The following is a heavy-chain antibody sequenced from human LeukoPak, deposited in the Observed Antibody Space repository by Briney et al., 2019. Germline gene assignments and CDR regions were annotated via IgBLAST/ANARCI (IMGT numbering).Heavy chain of an antibody. CDR3: ARIRSIYGGPFDY. CDR2: INPNSGGT. V-gene: IGHV1-2*02. Sequence: ASVKVSCKASGYTFTGYYMHWVRQAPGQGLEWMGWINPNSGGTNYAQKFQGRVTMTRDTSISTAYMELRSLRSDDTAVYYCARIRSIYGGPFDYWGQGTLVTVSS. J-gene: IGHJ4*02. D-gene: IGHD4-23*01. CDR1: GYTFTGYY.